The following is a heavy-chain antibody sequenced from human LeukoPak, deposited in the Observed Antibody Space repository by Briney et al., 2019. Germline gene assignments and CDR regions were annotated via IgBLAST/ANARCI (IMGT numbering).Heavy chain of an antibody. CDR3: ARALYGDYYFDY. CDR1: GGSISSYY. CDR2: IYYSGYT. D-gene: IGHD4-17*01. Sequence: SETLSLTCTVSGGSISSYYWSWIRQPPGKGLKWIGNIYYSGYTTYSPSLRSRVTISVDTSKNKFSLKLSSVTAADTAVYYCARALYGDYYFDYWGQGTLVTVSS. J-gene: IGHJ4*02. V-gene: IGHV4-59*12.